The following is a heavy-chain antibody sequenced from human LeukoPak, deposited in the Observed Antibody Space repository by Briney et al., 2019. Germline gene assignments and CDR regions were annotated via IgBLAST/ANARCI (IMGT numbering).Heavy chain of an antibody. Sequence: GGSLRLSCAASGFTFSSYAMSWVRQAPGKGLEWVSAISGSGGSTHYADSVKGRFTISRDNSKNTLYLQMNSLRAEDTAVYYCAKVPKWLFYYFDYWGQGTLVTVSS. CDR2: ISGSGGST. D-gene: IGHD3-22*01. J-gene: IGHJ4*02. V-gene: IGHV3-23*01. CDR1: GFTFSSYA. CDR3: AKVPKWLFYYFDY.